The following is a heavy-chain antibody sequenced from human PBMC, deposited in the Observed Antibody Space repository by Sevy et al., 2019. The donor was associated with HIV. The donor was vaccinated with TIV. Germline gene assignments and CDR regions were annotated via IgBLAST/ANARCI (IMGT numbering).Heavy chain of an antibody. D-gene: IGHD6-13*01. V-gene: IGHV3-23*01. Sequence: GESPKISCAASGFPFSSYVMTWVCQAPGQGVEWVSTFSVSGGTTYYADSVEGRFTISRDNSKNTLDLQINSLRADETALYYCEGIATAGRDYWGQGTLVTVSS. J-gene: IGHJ4*02. CDR1: GFPFSSYV. CDR2: FSVSGGTT. CDR3: EGIATAGRDY.